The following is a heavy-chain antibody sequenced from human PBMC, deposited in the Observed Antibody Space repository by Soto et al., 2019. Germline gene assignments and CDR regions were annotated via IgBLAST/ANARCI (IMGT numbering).Heavy chain of an antibody. J-gene: IGHJ4*02. V-gene: IGHV3-15*01. CDR3: TTAPWGRPSVPLDY. Sequence: EVQLVESGGGLVQPGGSLRLSCAASGFTFSNAWMSWVRQAPGKGLEWVGRIKSKTDGGTTDYAAPVKGRFTISRDDSKNTLYLQMNSLKTEDTAVYYCTTAPWGRPSVPLDYWGQGTLVTVSS. CDR2: IKSKTDGGTT. D-gene: IGHD2-2*01. CDR1: GFTFSNAW.